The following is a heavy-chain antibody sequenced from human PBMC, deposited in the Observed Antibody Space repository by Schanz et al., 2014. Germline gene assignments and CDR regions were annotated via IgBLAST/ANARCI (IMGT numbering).Heavy chain of an antibody. Sequence: EVQLLESGGGLVQPGGSLRLSCAASGFTSSNAWMSWVRQTPGKGLEWISHISGTSSVIKYADSVKGRFTISRDNAKNSLYLQMNSLRDEDTAVYYCAREDTTFDYWGQGILVTVSS. V-gene: IGHV3-48*02. CDR2: ISGTSSVI. J-gene: IGHJ4*02. CDR1: GFTSSNAW. D-gene: IGHD1-26*01. CDR3: AREDTTFDY.